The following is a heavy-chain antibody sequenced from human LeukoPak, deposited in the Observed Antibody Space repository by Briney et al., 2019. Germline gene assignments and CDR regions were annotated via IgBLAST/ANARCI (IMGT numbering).Heavy chain of an antibody. Sequence: PSETLSLTCTVSGGSISSSSYYWGWIRQPPGKGLEWIGSLYYSGSTYYNPSLKSRVPISVDTSKNQFSLKLSSVTAADTAVYYCARQEDNYDYFDYWGQGTLVTVSS. CDR1: GGSISSSSYY. CDR2: LYYSGST. J-gene: IGHJ4*02. V-gene: IGHV4-39*01. CDR3: ARQEDNYDYFDY. D-gene: IGHD5-18*01.